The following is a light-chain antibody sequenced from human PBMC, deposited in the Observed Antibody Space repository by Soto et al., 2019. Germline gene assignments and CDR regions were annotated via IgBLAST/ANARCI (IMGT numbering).Light chain of an antibody. V-gene: IGKV3-15*01. CDR3: QQYNNWPSLT. CDR2: GAS. J-gene: IGKJ4*01. CDR1: QSVSSN. Sequence: EIVMTQSPATLSVSPGERATLSCRASQSVSSNLAWYQQKPGQAPRLLIYGASTRATGIPARFSGSGSGTEFTVTISSLQSEDFAVYYCQQYNNWPSLTVGGGTKVEIK.